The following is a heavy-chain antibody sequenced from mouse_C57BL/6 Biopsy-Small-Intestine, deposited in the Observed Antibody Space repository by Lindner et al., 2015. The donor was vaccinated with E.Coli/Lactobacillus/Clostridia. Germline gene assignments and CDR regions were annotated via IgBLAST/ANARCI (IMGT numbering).Heavy chain of an antibody. CDR3: ARTDRRSSWYVIWFDP. J-gene: IGHJ4*01. V-gene: IGHV1-20*01. CDR2: ISTYNGDT. CDR1: GYSFTNYD. D-gene: IGHD2-14*01. Sequence: SVKVSCKASGYSFTNYDISWVRQAPGQGLEWMGRISTYNGDTNYAQKFQDRVTMTTDTSTNTAYMEVGSLTSDDTAVYYCARTDRRSSWYVIWFDPWGQGTLVTVSS.